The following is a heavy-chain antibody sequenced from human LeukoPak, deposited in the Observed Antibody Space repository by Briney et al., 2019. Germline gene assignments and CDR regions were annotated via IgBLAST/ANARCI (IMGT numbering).Heavy chain of an antibody. V-gene: IGHV4-61*02. D-gene: IGHD3-22*01. CDR1: GGSISSGSYY. Sequence: PSQTLSLTCTVSGGSISSGSYYWSWIRQPAGTGLEWIGRIYTSGSTNYNPSLKSRVTISVDTSKNQFSLKLSSVTAADTAVYYCAFHYYDSSGYYRDYWGQGTLVTVCS. J-gene: IGHJ4*02. CDR3: AFHYYDSSGYYRDY. CDR2: IYTSGST.